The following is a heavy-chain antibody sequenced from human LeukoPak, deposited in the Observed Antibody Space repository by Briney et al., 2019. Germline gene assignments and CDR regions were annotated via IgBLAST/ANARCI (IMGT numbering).Heavy chain of an antibody. V-gene: IGHV4-4*02. CDR3: TRESGAFSPFGF. D-gene: IGHD1-26*01. CDR2: VHLSGAT. J-gene: IGHJ4*02. Sequence: SETLSLTYAVSGGSITTTNWWSWVRQPPGKGLEWIGEVHLSGATNYNPSLESRVSMSIDKSKNHLSLEVTSVTAADTAIYYCTRESGAFSPFGFWGQGTLLTVSS. CDR1: GGSITTTNW.